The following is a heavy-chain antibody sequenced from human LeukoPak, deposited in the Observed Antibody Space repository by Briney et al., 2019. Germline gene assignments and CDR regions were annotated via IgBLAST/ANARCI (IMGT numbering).Heavy chain of an antibody. D-gene: IGHD3-10*01. CDR1: GYSFTSYW. V-gene: IGHV5-10-1*01. CDR2: IDPSDSYT. CDR3: ARHAFGEPNQLDY. Sequence: GGSLKISCKGSGYSFTSYWISWVRQMPGKGLAWMGRIDPSDSYTNYSPSFQGHVTISADKSISTAYLQWSSLKASDTAMYYCARHAFGEPNQLDYWGQGTLVTVSS. J-gene: IGHJ4*02.